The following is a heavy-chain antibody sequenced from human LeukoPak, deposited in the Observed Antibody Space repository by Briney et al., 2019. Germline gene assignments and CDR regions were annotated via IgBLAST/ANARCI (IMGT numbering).Heavy chain of an antibody. CDR2: IYFGGKT. CDR3: ASGYFVHTFDF. D-gene: IGHD2-2*03. J-gene: IGHJ4*02. Sequence: SETLSLTCTVSGFSISSYYWSWIRQPPGKGLEWIGSIYFGGKTYYNTSHKTRVTISIDTTKNHYSVKRTSVTAADTAIFYCASGYFVHTFDFWGKGTLGTVPS. CDR1: GFSISSYY. V-gene: IGHV4-39*02.